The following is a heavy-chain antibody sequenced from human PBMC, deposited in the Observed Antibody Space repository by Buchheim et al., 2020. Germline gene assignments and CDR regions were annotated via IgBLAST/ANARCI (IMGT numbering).Heavy chain of an antibody. CDR2: IYYSGST. Sequence: QLQLQESGPGLVKPSETLSLTCTVSGGSISSSSYYWGWIRQPPGKGLEWIGSIYYSGSTYYNPSLKSRVTISVDTSTNQFSLKLSSVTAADTAVYYCARDPSGGYDPPIDYWGQGTL. J-gene: IGHJ4*02. V-gene: IGHV4-39*07. CDR3: ARDPSGGYDPPIDY. D-gene: IGHD5-12*01. CDR1: GGSISSSSYY.